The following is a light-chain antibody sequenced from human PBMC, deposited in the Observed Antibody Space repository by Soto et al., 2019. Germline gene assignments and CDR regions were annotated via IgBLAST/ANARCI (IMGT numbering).Light chain of an antibody. J-gene: IGKJ2*01. V-gene: IGKV1-5*03. CDR3: QQYNTYAYT. Sequence: DIQMTQSPSTLSASVADRVTITCRASQSISTWLAWYQQKPGKAPKLLIYEASSLASGVPSRFSGSGSVTEFTLTISSLQPDDFATYYCQQYNTYAYTFGQGTKLEIK. CDR2: EAS. CDR1: QSISTW.